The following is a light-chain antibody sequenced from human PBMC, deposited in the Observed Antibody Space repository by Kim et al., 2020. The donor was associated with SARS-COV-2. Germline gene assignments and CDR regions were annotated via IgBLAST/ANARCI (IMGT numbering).Light chain of an antibody. CDR3: NSRDSSGNHVV. J-gene: IGLJ2*01. CDR2: GKN. V-gene: IGLV3-19*01. CDR1: SLRSYY. Sequence: SELTPDPAVSVALGQTVRITCQGDSLRSYYASWYQQKPGQAPVLVIYGKNNRPSGIPDRFSGSSSGNTASLTITGAQAEDEADYYCNSRDSSGNHVVFGGGTQLTVL.